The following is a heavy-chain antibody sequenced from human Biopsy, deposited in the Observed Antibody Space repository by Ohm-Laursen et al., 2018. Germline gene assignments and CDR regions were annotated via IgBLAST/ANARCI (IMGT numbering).Heavy chain of an antibody. CDR2: ISYSRDT. CDR3: AKHGSGWTGDDAFHI. J-gene: IGHJ3*02. Sequence: SETLSLTCTVSGGSISGSSWSWIRQAPGKGLEWIGYISYSRDTNYNPSLKSRITISVDTSKNKFSLKLTSVTAADTAVYYCAKHGSGWTGDDAFHIWGQGTMVTVSS. V-gene: IGHV4-59*08. CDR1: GGSISGSS. D-gene: IGHD6-19*01.